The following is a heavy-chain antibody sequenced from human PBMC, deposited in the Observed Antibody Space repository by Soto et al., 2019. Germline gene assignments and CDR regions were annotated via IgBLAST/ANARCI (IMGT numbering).Heavy chain of an antibody. D-gene: IGHD2-2*01. CDR2: IYYSGST. CDR1: GGSISSYY. V-gene: IGHV4-59*01. Sequence: SETLSLTCTVSGGSISSYYWSWIRQPPGKGLEWIGYIYYSGSTNYNPSLKSRVTISVDTSKNQFSLKLSSVTAADTAVYYCARQGIAYCSSTSCYFGVGNYYYYYMDVWGKGTTVTVSS. J-gene: IGHJ6*03. CDR3: ARQGIAYCSSTSCYFGVGNYYYYYMDV.